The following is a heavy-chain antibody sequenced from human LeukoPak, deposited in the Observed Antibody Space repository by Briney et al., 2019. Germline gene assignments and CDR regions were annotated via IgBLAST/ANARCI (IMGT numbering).Heavy chain of an antibody. Sequence: ASVKVSCKVSGYILTELSMHWVRQAPGTGLEWMGGFDPEDGETTFAQKFQGRVTMTEDTSTDTAYMELSSLRSEDTAVYYCARAYSSSWYVAFKFDYWGQGTLVTVSS. CDR3: ARAYSSSWYVAFKFDY. D-gene: IGHD6-13*01. CDR1: GYILTELS. V-gene: IGHV1-24*01. CDR2: FDPEDGET. J-gene: IGHJ4*02.